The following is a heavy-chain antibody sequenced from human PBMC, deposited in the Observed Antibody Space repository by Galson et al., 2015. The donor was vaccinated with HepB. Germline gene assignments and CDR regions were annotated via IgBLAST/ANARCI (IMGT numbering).Heavy chain of an antibody. D-gene: IGHD6-13*01. CDR1: GFSFTGHY. Sequence: SVKVSCKASGFSFTGHYMHWVRQAPGQGLEWMGWINPNSGGTNYAQKFQGRVTMTRDTSIRTAYMELSGLRTDDTAVYYCARADGYGRSWYEYSDYDHFDSWGQGTLVTVSS. CDR3: ARADGYGRSWYEYSDYDHFDS. J-gene: IGHJ4*02. V-gene: IGHV1-2*02. CDR2: INPNSGGT.